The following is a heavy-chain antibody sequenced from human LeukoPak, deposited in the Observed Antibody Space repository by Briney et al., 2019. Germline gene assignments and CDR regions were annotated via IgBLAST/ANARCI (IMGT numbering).Heavy chain of an antibody. D-gene: IGHD3-22*01. CDR3: ARGTYDSSGYYPSWYFDL. J-gene: IGHJ2*01. CDR2: INHSGST. Sequence: GSLRLSCAASGFTFSSYGMSWIRQPPGKGLEWIGEINHSGSTNYNPSLKSRVTISVDTSKNQFSLKLSSVTAADTAVYYCARGTYDSSGYYPSWYFDLWGRGTLVTVSS. V-gene: IGHV4-34*01. CDR1: GFTFSSYG.